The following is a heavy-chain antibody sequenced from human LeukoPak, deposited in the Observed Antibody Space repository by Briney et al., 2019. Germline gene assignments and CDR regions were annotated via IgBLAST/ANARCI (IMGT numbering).Heavy chain of an antibody. CDR1: GSRFTTYW. D-gene: IGHD2-21*01. CDR2: ISPGDSDF. J-gene: IGHJ4*02. Sequence: GESLKISCKASGSRFTTYWIGWVRQLPGKNPEWMGIISPGDSDFRYSPSFQGQVTISVDKSISTAYLQWSSLKASDTAMYYCARQGVIAQPFDYWGQGTLVTVSS. V-gene: IGHV5-51*01. CDR3: ARQGVIAQPFDY.